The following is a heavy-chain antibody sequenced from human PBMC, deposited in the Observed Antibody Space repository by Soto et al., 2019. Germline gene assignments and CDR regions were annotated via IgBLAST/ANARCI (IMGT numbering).Heavy chain of an antibody. CDR3: ARVRGIAAALLDY. D-gene: IGHD6-13*01. Sequence: SENLSLTCTVSGGSISSGDYYWSWIRQPPGKGLEWIGYIYYSGSTYYNPSLKSRVTISVDTPKNQFSLKLSSVTAADTAVYYCARVRGIAAALLDYWGQGTLVTVSS. V-gene: IGHV4-30-4*01. J-gene: IGHJ4*02. CDR2: IYYSGST. CDR1: GGSISSGDYY.